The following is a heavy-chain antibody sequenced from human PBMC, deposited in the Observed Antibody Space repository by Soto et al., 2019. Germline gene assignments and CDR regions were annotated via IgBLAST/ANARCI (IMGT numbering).Heavy chain of an antibody. CDR1: GYSFTSYW. D-gene: IGHD3-3*01. Sequence: GESLKISCKGSGYSFTSYWIGWVRQMPGKGLEWMGIIYPGDSDTRYSPSFQGQVTISADKSISTAYLQWSSLKASDTAMYYCATSRAYYDFWSGYEYYYYGMDVWGQGTTVTVSS. J-gene: IGHJ6*02. CDR3: ATSRAYYDFWSGYEYYYYGMDV. V-gene: IGHV5-51*01. CDR2: IYPGDSDT.